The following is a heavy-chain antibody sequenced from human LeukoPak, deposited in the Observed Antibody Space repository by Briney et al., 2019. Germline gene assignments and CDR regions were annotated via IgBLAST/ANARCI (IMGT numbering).Heavy chain of an antibody. V-gene: IGHV3-74*01. CDR3: ARDRVYYYGSGSYWGSDY. CDR2: INSDGSST. J-gene: IGHJ4*02. D-gene: IGHD3-10*01. Sequence: GGSLRLSCAASGFTFSSYWMHWVRQAPGKGLVWVSRINSDGSSTSYADSVKGRFTISRDNAKNTLYLQMNSLRAEDTAVYYCARDRVYYYGSGSYWGSDYWGQGTLVTVSS. CDR1: GFTFSSYW.